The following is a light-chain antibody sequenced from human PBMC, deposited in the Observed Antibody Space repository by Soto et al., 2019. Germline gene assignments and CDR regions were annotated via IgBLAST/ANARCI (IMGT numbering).Light chain of an antibody. Sequence: QSVLTQPPSVSAAPGQKVTISCSGSSSNIGNNYVSWYQQLPGTAPKLLIYDNNKRPSGIPDRFSGSKSGTSATLGITGLQTGDEAVYYCGTWDTSLSAVLFGGGTKLTVL. CDR3: GTWDTSLSAVL. V-gene: IGLV1-51*01. J-gene: IGLJ2*01. CDR1: SSNIGNNY. CDR2: DNN.